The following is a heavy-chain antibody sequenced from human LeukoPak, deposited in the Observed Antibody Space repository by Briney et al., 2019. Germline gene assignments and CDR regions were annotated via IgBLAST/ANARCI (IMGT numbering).Heavy chain of an antibody. CDR2: ISSSSSYI. D-gene: IGHD3-3*01. Sequence: PGGSLRLSCAASGFTFSSYSMNWVRQAPGKGLEWVSSISSSSSYIYCADSVKGRFTISRDNAKNSLYLQMNSLRAEDTAVYYCARVSWDFWSGYTELYYYYYMDVWGKGTTVTVSS. J-gene: IGHJ6*03. V-gene: IGHV3-21*01. CDR3: ARVSWDFWSGYTELYYYYYMDV. CDR1: GFTFSSYS.